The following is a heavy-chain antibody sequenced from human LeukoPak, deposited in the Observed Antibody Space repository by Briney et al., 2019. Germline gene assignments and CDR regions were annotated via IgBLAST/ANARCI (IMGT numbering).Heavy chain of an antibody. CDR3: ARDYGGNSCWFDP. CDR1: VGSISRGGYY. J-gene: IGHJ5*02. V-gene: IGHV4-31*03. Sequence: SQTLSLTCTVSVGSISRGGYYCTSIRQHPGKGLDCIGYIYYSGSSYYNPSLKRRATISVDTSKNQFSLKLSSVTAADTAVYYCARDYGGNSCWFDPWGQGTLVTVSS. CDR2: IYYSGSS. D-gene: IGHD4-23*01.